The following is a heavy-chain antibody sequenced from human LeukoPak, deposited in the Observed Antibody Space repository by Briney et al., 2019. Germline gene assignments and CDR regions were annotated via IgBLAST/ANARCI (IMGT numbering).Heavy chain of an antibody. V-gene: IGHV3-23*01. D-gene: IGHD6-6*01. Sequence: GGSLRLSCAASGFTFSNISMSWVRQAPGKGLEWLSTIIVSGGNTYYADSVTGPFTISRDNSKNTLYLQMNSLRADDTALYYCGGSRSFFWGQGTLVTVSS. CDR2: IIVSGGNT. CDR3: GGSRSFF. J-gene: IGHJ4*02. CDR1: GFTFSNIS.